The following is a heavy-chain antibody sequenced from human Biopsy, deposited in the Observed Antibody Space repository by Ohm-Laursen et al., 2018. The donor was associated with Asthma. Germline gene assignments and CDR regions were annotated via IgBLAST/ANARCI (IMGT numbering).Heavy chain of an antibody. CDR1: GFTFISYA. J-gene: IGHJ4*02. V-gene: IGHV3-23*01. D-gene: IGHD3-22*01. Sequence: SPRLSCTASGFTFISYAMSWVRQAPGKGLEWVSAISGSGGSTYYADSVKGRFTISRDNSKNTLYLQMNSLRAEDTAVYFCARGDSSNWSHYYFDYWGQGTLVTVSS. CDR3: ARGDSSNWSHYYFDY. CDR2: ISGSGGST.